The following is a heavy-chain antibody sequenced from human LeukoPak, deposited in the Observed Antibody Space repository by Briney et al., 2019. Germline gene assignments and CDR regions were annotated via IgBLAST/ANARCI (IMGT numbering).Heavy chain of an antibody. CDR1: GGSISSYY. D-gene: IGHD3-22*01. CDR3: ARGFYYDSSGQFVLGAFDI. CDR2: IYTSGST. Sequence: SETLSLTCTVSGGSISSYYWNWIRQPAGKGLEWIGRIYTSGSTNYNPSLKSRVTMSVDTSKNQFSLKLSSVTAADTAVYYCARGFYYDSSGQFVLGAFDIWGQGTMVTVSS. V-gene: IGHV4-4*07. J-gene: IGHJ3*02.